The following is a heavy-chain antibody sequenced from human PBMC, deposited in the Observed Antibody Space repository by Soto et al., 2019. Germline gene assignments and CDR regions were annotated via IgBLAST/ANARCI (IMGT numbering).Heavy chain of an antibody. CDR3: ARRPVHNYGPYYFDY. CDR2: IFSNDEK. CDR1: GFSLSNARMG. D-gene: IGHD5-18*01. J-gene: IGHJ4*02. V-gene: IGHV2-26*01. Sequence: QVTLKESGPVLVKPTETLTLTCTVSGFSLSNARMGVSWIRQPPGKALEWLAHIFSNDEKSYRTSPKSRLTISKHPSKSPVDLTIATMDPVDTATYYCARRPVHNYGPYYFDYWDQGTLVTVSS.